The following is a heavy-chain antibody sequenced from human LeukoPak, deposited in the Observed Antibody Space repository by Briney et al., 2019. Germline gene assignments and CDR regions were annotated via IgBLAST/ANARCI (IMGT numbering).Heavy chain of an antibody. CDR2: ISSSGSTI. V-gene: IGHV3-11*04. CDR3: ARPPYSSGWYLDAFDI. J-gene: IGHJ3*02. Sequence: GGSLRLSCAASGFTFSDYYMSWIRQAPGKGLEWVSYISSSGSTIYYADSVKGRFTISRDNAKNSLYLQMNSLRAEDTAVYYCARPPYSSGWYLDAFDIWGQGTMVTVSS. D-gene: IGHD6-19*01. CDR1: GFTFSDYY.